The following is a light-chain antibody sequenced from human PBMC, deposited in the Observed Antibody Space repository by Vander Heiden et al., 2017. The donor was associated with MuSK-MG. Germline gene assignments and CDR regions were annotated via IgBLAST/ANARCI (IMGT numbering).Light chain of an antibody. Sequence: DIQMTQSPSSLSASVGDRVTITCRASQSISNFLNWYQQKTGKAPRLLIYAASTLQTGVPSRFSGSGSGTDFTLTISSLQPEDFAPYYCQQIDNTPPDTFGQGTKLEMK. CDR2: AAS. CDR3: QQIDNTPPDT. J-gene: IGKJ2*01. V-gene: IGKV1-39*01. CDR1: QSISNF.